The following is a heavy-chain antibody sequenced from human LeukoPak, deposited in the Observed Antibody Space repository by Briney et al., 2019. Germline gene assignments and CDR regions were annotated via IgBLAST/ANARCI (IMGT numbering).Heavy chain of an antibody. Sequence: GESLKISCKGSSYSFATYCIGCVRQMPRKGLEWMGFIYPVDSDTRYSPSFQGQVAISADKSINTAYVQWSSLKASDTAMYYCARRGYYYGSGSSEYFDYWGQGTLVTVSS. J-gene: IGHJ4*02. CDR2: IYPVDSDT. V-gene: IGHV5-51*01. D-gene: IGHD3-10*01. CDR1: SYSFATYC. CDR3: ARRGYYYGSGSSEYFDY.